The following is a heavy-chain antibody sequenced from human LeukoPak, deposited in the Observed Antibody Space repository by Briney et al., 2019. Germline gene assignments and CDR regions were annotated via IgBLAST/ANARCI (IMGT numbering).Heavy chain of an antibody. V-gene: IGHV1-46*01. CDR2: INPSGGST. J-gene: IGHJ6*03. CDR3: ARGGARMGYYYYYMDV. D-gene: IGHD1-26*01. CDR1: GYTFTSYY. Sequence: GASVKVSCKASGYTFTSYYMHWVRQAPGQGLEWMGIINPSGGSTSYAQKFQGRVTMTRDMSTSTVYMELSSLRSEDTAVYYCARGGARMGYYYYYMDVWGKGTTVTVSS.